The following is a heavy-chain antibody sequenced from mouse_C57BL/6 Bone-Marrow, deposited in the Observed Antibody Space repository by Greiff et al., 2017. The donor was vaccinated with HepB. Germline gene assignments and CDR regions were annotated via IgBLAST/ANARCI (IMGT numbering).Heavy chain of an antibody. Sequence: EVKVVDSGGDLVKPGGSLKLSCAASGFTFSSYGMSWVRQTPDKRLEWVATISSGGSYTYYPDSVKGRFTISRDNAKNTLYLQMSSLKSEDTAMYYCARHGSSPHWYFDVWGTGTTVTVSS. CDR3: ARHGSSPHWYFDV. J-gene: IGHJ1*03. CDR2: ISSGGSYT. D-gene: IGHD1-1*01. V-gene: IGHV5-6*01. CDR1: GFTFSSYG.